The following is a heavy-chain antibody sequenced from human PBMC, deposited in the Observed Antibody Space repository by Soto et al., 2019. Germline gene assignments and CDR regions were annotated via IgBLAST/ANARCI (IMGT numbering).Heavy chain of an antibody. J-gene: IGHJ4*02. Sequence: QVHLVQSGAEVRKPGASVKVSCKGSGYTFTSYGITWVRQAPGQGLEWMGWISAHNGNTNYAQKLQGRVTVTRDTSTSTAYMELRSLTSDDTAVYYCARGRYGDYWGQGALVTVSS. CDR3: ARGRYGDY. V-gene: IGHV1-18*01. CDR1: GYTFTSYG. CDR2: ISAHNGNT. D-gene: IGHD1-1*01.